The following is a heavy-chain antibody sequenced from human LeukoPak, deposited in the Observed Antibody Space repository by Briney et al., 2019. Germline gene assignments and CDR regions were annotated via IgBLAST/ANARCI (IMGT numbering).Heavy chain of an antibody. CDR2: IKTDGSIT. V-gene: IGHV3-74*01. CDR3: AKSGSYSSPYYFDY. CDR1: GFSFSVFW. J-gene: IGHJ4*02. Sequence: GGSLRLSCAASGFSFSVFWMHWVRQVPGKGPVWVSRIKTDGSITDYADSVKGRFTISRDNAKNSLYLQMNSLRPEDMALYYCAKSGSYSSPYYFDYWGQGTLVTVSS. D-gene: IGHD3-10*01.